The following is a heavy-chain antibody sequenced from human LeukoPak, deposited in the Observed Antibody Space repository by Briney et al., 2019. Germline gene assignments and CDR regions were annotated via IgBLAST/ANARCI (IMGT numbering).Heavy chain of an antibody. D-gene: IGHD3-22*01. CDR1: GYTFISYV. J-gene: IGHJ4*02. Sequence: GGSLRLSCAASGYTFISYVMSWVRQAPGKGLEWVSAISGSGGSTYYADSVRGRFTLSRDDSKNTLYLQMNTLRAEDTAVYYCAKDPEIRDDSSGYYYFPDYFDYWGQGTLVTVSS. CDR2: ISGSGGST. CDR3: AKDPEIRDDSSGYYYFPDYFDY. V-gene: IGHV3-23*01.